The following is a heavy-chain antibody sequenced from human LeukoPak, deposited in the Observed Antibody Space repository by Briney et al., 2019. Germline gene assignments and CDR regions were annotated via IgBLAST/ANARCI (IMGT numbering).Heavy chain of an antibody. CDR3: ARVDDRAVAGTRAPDY. J-gene: IGHJ4*02. CDR1: GFTFSSYA. Sequence: PGGSLRLSCAASGFTFSSYAMHWVRQAPGKGLEWVAVISYDGSNKYYADSVKGRFTISRDNSKNTLYLQMNSLRAEDTAVYYCARVDDRAVAGTRAPDYWGQGTLVTVSS. CDR2: ISYDGSNK. D-gene: IGHD6-19*01. V-gene: IGHV3-30-3*01.